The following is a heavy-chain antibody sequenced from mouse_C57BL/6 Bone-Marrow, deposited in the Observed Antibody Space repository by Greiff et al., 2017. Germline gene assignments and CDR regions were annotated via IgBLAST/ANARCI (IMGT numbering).Heavy chain of an antibody. J-gene: IGHJ2*01. CDR1: GYTFTSYW. Sequence: VQLQQSGAELAKPVASVKLSCKSSGYTFTSYWMHWVKQRPGQGLEWIVYINPCSGYTKYNQTFNDKATLTADNSSSTAYMQLSSLTYDDSAVYYGASLYYYGSSLYYWGQGTTLTVSS. V-gene: IGHV1-7*01. CDR2: INPCSGYT. D-gene: IGHD1-1*01. CDR3: ASLYYYGSSLYY.